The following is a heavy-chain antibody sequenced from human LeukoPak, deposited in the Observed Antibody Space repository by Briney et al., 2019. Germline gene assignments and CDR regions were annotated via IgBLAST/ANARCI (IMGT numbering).Heavy chain of an antibody. D-gene: IGHD3-10*01. J-gene: IGHJ4*02. CDR2: ISSNGSAI. V-gene: IGHV3-48*03. CDR1: GFPFSSYE. CDR3: ARDFRLTMVRGVASFDY. Sequence: GGSLRLFCAASGFPFSSYEMNWVRQAPGKGLEWVSYISSNGSAIYYADSVKGRFTISRDNAKNSLYLQMSSLRAEDTAVYYCARDFRLTMVRGVASFDYWGQGTLVTVSS.